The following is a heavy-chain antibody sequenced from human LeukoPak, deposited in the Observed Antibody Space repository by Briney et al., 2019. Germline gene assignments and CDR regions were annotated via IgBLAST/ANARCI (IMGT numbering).Heavy chain of an antibody. Sequence: PGGSLRLSCAASGFTFSSYAMSWVRQAPGKGLEWVSAISDSGGSTYYADSVKGRFTISRDNSKNTLYLQMSSLRAEDTAIYYCTRKREGYYDSLVDYWGQGTLVTVSS. V-gene: IGHV3-23*01. CDR1: GFTFSSYA. J-gene: IGHJ4*02. CDR3: TRKREGYYDSLVDY. D-gene: IGHD3-22*01. CDR2: ISDSGGST.